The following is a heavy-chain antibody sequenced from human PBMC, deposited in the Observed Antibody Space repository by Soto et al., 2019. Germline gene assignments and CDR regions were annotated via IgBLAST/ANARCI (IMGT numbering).Heavy chain of an antibody. V-gene: IGHV4-59*01. CDR3: ARAPFNTAMVFFDY. J-gene: IGHJ4*02. CDR1: GGSISSYY. D-gene: IGHD5-18*01. Sequence: SSETLSLTCTVSGGSISSYYWSWIRQPPGKGLEWIGYIYYSGGTNYNPSLKSRVTISVDTSKNQFSLKLSSVTAADTAVYYCARAPFNTAMVFFDYWGQGTLVTVSS. CDR2: IYYSGGT.